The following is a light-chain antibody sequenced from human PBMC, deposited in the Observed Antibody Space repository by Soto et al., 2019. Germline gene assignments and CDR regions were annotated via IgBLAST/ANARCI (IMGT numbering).Light chain of an antibody. Sequence: DIPMTQSTSTLSASVGDRVTITCRASQSIRSWLAWYQQKPGKAPKLLIYQASTLGSGVPSRFSGSGSGTEFALTISSRQPDDFATYYCQQYNAYSTFGQGTKLEIK. J-gene: IGKJ2*01. CDR2: QAS. CDR1: QSIRSW. V-gene: IGKV1-5*03. CDR3: QQYNAYST.